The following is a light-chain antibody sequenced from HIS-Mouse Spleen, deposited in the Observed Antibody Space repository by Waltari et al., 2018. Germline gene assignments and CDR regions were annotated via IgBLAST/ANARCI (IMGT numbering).Light chain of an antibody. Sequence: NFMLTQPHSVSESPGKTVTISCTRSSGSIASNYVQWYQQRPGSAPTTVIYEDNQRPSGCPDRFSGSIDSSSNSASRTISGLKTEDEADYYCQSYDSSNWVFGGGTKLTVL. CDR1: SGSIASNY. J-gene: IGLJ3*02. CDR3: QSYDSSNWV. V-gene: IGLV6-57*04. CDR2: EDN.